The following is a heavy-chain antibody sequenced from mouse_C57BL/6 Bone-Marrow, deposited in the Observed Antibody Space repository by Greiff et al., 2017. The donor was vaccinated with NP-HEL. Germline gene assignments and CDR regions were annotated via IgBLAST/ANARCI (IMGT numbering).Heavy chain of an antibody. Sequence: VQLQQPGAELVKPGASVKMSCKASGYTFTSSWITWVKQRPGQGLEWIGDIYPGSGSTNYHEKFKSKATLTVDPSSSTAYMHLSSLTSEDSAVYYCAYYYVSSFYFDYWGQGTTLTVSS. J-gene: IGHJ2*01. CDR2: IYPGSGST. D-gene: IGHD1-1*01. CDR3: AYYYVSSFYFDY. V-gene: IGHV1-55*01. CDR1: GYTFTSSW.